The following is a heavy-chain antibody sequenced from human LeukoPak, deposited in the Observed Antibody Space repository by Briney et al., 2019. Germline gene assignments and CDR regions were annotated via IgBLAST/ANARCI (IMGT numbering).Heavy chain of an antibody. CDR3: ARRQTYFDY. Sequence: SETLSLTCTVSGGSMSPYFWGWVRQPPGKGLEWIGYVYTNDGSTKYNPSLKSRVTMSVDTSKNQISLKLSSVTAADTAIYYCARRQTYFDYWGQGTLVTVSS. CDR1: GGSMSPYF. J-gene: IGHJ4*02. CDR2: VYTNDGST. V-gene: IGHV4-4*09.